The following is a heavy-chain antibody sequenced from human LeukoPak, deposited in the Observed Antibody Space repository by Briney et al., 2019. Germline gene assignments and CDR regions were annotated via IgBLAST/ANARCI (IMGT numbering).Heavy chain of an antibody. D-gene: IGHD3-10*02. Sequence: SETLSLTCTVSGGSISSRSYYWGWLRQPPGKGLEWIASIFYSGSTYHNPSLKSRVTISVDTSKSQFSLKLSSVTAADTAVYFCARHPLKAYVSDWFDPWGRGTLVTVSS. CDR1: GGSISSRSYY. CDR3: ARHPLKAYVSDWFDP. CDR2: IFYSGST. V-gene: IGHV4-39*01. J-gene: IGHJ5*02.